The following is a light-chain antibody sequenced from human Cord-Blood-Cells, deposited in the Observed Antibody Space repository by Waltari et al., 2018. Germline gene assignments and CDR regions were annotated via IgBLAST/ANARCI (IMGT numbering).Light chain of an antibody. V-gene: IGLV2-23*02. CDR3: CSYAGSSTYVV. Sequence: QSALTPPASVSESPGQSITISSTGPSSAVGSYNLVSWYQQHPGKAPKLMIYEVSKRPSGVSNRFSGSKSGNTASLTISGLQAEDEADYYCCSYAGSSTYVVFGGGTKLTVL. CDR2: EVS. J-gene: IGLJ2*01. CDR1: SSAVGSYNL.